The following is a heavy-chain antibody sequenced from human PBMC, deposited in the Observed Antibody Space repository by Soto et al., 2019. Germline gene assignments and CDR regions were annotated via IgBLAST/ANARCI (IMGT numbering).Heavy chain of an antibody. CDR3: ARVIAAAVDFDY. Sequence: SVKVSCKASGGTFSSYTISWVRQAPGQGLEWMGRIIPILGIANYAQKLQGRVTMTTDTSTSTAYMELRSLRSDDTAVYYCARVIAAAVDFDYWGQGTLVTVSS. CDR2: IIPILGIA. D-gene: IGHD6-13*01. CDR1: GGTFSSYT. J-gene: IGHJ4*02. V-gene: IGHV1-69*02.